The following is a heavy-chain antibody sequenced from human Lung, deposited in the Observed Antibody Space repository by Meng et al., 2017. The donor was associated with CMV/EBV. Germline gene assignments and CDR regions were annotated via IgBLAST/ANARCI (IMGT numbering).Heavy chain of an antibody. CDR3: ASDSSGFYNDVFDI. D-gene: IGHD3-22*01. V-gene: IGHV3-66*02. Sequence: GEXXKISCTASGFTVSSKYMNWVRQAPGKGLEWVSVFYRSGSTYYADSVKGRFIIARDNSKNTLYLQMKSLRVEDTAVYYCASDSSGFYNDVFDIWGQGTXVTVSS. J-gene: IGHJ3*02. CDR2: FYRSGST. CDR1: GFTVSSKY.